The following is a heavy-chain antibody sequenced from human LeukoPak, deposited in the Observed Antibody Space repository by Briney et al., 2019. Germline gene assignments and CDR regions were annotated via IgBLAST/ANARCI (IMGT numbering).Heavy chain of an antibody. V-gene: IGHV4-34*01. CDR1: GGSFSGYY. D-gene: IGHD1-26*01. CDR2: INHSGST. CDR3: ARDRGTYQIDS. Sequence: SETLSLTCAVYGGSFSGYYWSWIRQPPGKGPEWIGEINHSGSTNYNPSLKSRVTISVDTSKNQFSLKLSSVTAADTAVYYCARDRGTYQIDSWGQGTLVTVSS. J-gene: IGHJ4*02.